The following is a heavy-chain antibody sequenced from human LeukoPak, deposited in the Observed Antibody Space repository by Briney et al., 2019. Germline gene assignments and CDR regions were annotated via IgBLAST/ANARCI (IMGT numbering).Heavy chain of an antibody. J-gene: IGHJ3*02. CDR2: IIHSGIT. V-gene: IGHV4-34*12. CDR3: ARVTYYDILTGHLKAFDI. CDR1: GGSFSGYY. Sequence: SETLSLICAVYGGSFSGYYWSWIRQHPGKGLEWIGEIIHSGITNYNPSLKSPVTISVDTSKNQFSLKLSSVTAADTAVYYCARVTYYDILTGHLKAFDIWGQGTMVTVSS. D-gene: IGHD3-9*01.